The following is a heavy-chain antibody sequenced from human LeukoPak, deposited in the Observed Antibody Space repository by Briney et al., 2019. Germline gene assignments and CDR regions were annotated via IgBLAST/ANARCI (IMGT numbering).Heavy chain of an antibody. D-gene: IGHD6-13*01. V-gene: IGHV3-43*01. CDR2: MNWDGGST. Sequence: GGSLRLSCAAPGTHFYDDTLHRVCHLPGKGLEWVSLMNWDGGSTYYADSVKGRFTISRDTSKNSLFLQMHSLKAEDPAIYYCVKECGKGIAAAGTAGFDSWGRGTLVTVSS. CDR3: VKECGKGIAAAGTAGFDS. J-gene: IGHJ4*01. CDR1: GTHFYDDT.